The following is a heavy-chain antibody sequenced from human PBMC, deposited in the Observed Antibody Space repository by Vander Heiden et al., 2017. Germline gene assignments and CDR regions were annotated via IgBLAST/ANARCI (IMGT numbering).Heavy chain of an antibody. D-gene: IGHD2-8*02. CDR1: GFTLSDHY. CDR3: GREGSCTAGTCFVDL. V-gene: IGHV3-11*01. Sequence: VQLVESGGGLVTPGESLRLSCTARGFTLSDHYMSLFRPAPGKGLEWVSHFPTSGAYIWDADSVRGRFSISRDSAKNSLHLHMSSLRAEDTAVYYCGREGSCTAGTCFVDLWGQGTLVTVSS. CDR2: FPTSGAYI. J-gene: IGHJ5*02.